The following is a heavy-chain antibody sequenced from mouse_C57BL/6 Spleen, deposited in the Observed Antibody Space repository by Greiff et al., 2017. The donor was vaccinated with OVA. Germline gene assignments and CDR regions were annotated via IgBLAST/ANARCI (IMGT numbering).Heavy chain of an antibody. CDR2: IYPGDGDT. CDR1: GYAFSSSW. J-gene: IGHJ2*01. D-gene: IGHD2-4*01. CDR3: ARSGDYDYFDY. Sequence: QVQLKQSGPELVKPGASVKISCKASGYAFSSSWMNWVKQRPGKGLEWIGRIYPGDGDTNYNGKFKGKATLTADKSSSTAYMQLSSLTSEDSAVDFCARSGDYDYFDYWGQGTTLTVSS. V-gene: IGHV1-82*01.